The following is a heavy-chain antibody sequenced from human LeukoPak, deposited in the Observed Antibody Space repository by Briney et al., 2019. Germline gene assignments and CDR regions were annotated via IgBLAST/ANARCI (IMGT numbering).Heavy chain of an antibody. CDR1: GFTFSSYA. V-gene: IGHV3-23*01. J-gene: IGHJ6*02. CDR3: AMEYGSSSWYSYYGMDV. Sequence: GSLRLSCAASGFTFSSYAMSWVRQAPGKGLEWVSAISGSGGSTYYADSVKGRFTISRDNSKNTLYLQMNSLRAEDTAVYYCAMEYGSSSWYSYYGMDVWGQGTTVTVSS. D-gene: IGHD6-13*01. CDR2: ISGSGGST.